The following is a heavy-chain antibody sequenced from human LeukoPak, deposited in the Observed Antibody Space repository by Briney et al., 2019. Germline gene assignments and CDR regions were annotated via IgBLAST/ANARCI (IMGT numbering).Heavy chain of an antibody. CDR3: ARGHRTLPPGVRARKQQEAYNYFDP. CDR2: ITVYNGHT. D-gene: IGHD3-10*01. J-gene: IGHJ5*02. CDR1: GYILSNNG. V-gene: IGHV1-18*01. Sequence: GASVKVSCKASGYILSNNGITWVRQAPGQGLEWMGWITVYNGHTNYAQRFQDRVTMTTVTSANTAYMELRSLRSDDTAVYYCARGHRTLPPGVRARKQQEAYNYFDPWGQGTLVTVSS.